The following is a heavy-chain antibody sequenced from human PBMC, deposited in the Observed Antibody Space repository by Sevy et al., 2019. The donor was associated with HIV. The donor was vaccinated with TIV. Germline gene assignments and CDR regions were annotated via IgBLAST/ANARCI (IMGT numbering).Heavy chain of an antibody. Sequence: SETLSLTCTVSGGSISSSSYYWGWIRQPPGKGLEWIGSIYYSGSTYYNPSLKSPVTISVDTSKNQFSLKLSSVTAADTAVYYCATFRWEYYDSSGYYGYYFDYWGQGTLVTVSS. CDR3: ATFRWEYYDSSGYYGYYFDY. D-gene: IGHD3-22*01. V-gene: IGHV4-39*01. CDR1: GGSISSSSYY. J-gene: IGHJ4*02. CDR2: IYYSGST.